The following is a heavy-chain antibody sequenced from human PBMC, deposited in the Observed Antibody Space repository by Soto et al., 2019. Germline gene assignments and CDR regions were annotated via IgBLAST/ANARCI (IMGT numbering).Heavy chain of an antibody. D-gene: IGHD3-3*01. V-gene: IGHV3-23*01. J-gene: IGHJ4*02. Sequence: GGSLRLSCAASGFTFSSYAMSWVRQAPGKGLEWVSAISGSGGSTYYADSGKGRFTISRDNSKNTLYLQMNSLRAEDTAVYYCAKDRRFLEWLAGCDYWGQGTLVTVSS. CDR3: AKDRRFLEWLAGCDY. CDR1: GFTFSSYA. CDR2: ISGSGGST.